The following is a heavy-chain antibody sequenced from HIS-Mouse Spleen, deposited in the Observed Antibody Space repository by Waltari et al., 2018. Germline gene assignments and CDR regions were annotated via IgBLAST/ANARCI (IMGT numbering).Heavy chain of an antibody. CDR3: AREGDL. Sequence: QVQLVESGGGVVQPGRSLRLSCAAPGFPFRSYAMHWVRQAPGKGLEWVAVISYDGSNKYYADSVKGRFTISRDNSKNTLYLQMNSLRAEDTAVYYCAREGDLWGQGTLVTVSS. D-gene: IGHD3-10*01. J-gene: IGHJ4*02. CDR2: ISYDGSNK. V-gene: IGHV3-30-3*01. CDR1: GFPFRSYA.